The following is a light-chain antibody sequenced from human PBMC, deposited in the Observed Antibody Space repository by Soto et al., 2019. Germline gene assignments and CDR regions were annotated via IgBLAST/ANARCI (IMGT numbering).Light chain of an antibody. CDR3: GTWDSRMSAVL. V-gene: IGLV1-51*01. Sequence: QSVLTQPPSVSAAPGQKVTISCSGSSSNIGSNYVSWYQHLPGTAPKLLIYDNNKRPSGIPDRFSGSKSGTSATLGITGLQTGDEADYYCGTWDSRMSAVLFGGGTQLTVL. J-gene: IGLJ7*01. CDR1: SSNIGSNY. CDR2: DNN.